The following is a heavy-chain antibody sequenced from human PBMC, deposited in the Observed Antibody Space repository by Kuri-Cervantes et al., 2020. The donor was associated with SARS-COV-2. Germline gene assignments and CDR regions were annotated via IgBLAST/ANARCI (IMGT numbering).Heavy chain of an antibody. V-gene: IGHV1-69*13. CDR3: AGELGYYGSGSQFDY. J-gene: IGHJ4*02. Sequence: PVKVSCKASGGTFSSYAISWVRQAPGQGLEWMGGITPIFGPANYAQKFQGRVTITADESTSTAYMELSSLRSEDAAVYYCAGELGYYGSGSQFDYWGQGTLVTVSS. D-gene: IGHD3-10*01. CDR1: GGTFSSYA. CDR2: ITPIFGPA.